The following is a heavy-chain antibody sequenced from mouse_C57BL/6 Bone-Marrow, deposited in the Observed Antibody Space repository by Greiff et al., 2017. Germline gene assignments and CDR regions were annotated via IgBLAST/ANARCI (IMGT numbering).Heavy chain of an antibody. V-gene: IGHV1-64*01. J-gene: IGHJ1*03. D-gene: IGHD2-3*01. CDR2: IHPNSGST. Sequence: QVQLQQPGAELVKPGASVKLSCKASGYTFTSYWMHWVKQRPGQGLEWIGMIHPNSGSTNYNEKFKSKATLTVDKSSSTAYMQLSSLTSEDSAVDYCARDDGYYVWYFDVWGTGTTVTVSS. CDR3: ARDDGYYVWYFDV. CDR1: GYTFTSYW.